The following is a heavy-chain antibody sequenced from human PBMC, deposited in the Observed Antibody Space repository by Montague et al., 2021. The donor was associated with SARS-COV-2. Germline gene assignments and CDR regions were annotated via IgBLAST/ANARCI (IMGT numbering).Heavy chain of an antibody. CDR2: IYHSGST. Sequence: SDTLSLTCTVSGYSISSDYYWGLIRQPPGKGLEWICSIYHSGSTYCNPSLKRLVTISVNTSKNQFSLKLSAVTAADTAVYYGARDVRYYDFWSGRAKTSPDYWGQGTMVTVSS. CDR3: ARDVRYYDFWSGRAKTSPDY. V-gene: IGHV4-38-2*02. J-gene: IGHJ4*02. D-gene: IGHD3-3*01. CDR1: GYSISSDYY.